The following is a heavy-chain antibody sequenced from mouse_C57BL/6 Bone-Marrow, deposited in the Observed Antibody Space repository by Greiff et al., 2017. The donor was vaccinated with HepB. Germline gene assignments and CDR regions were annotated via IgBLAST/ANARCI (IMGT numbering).Heavy chain of an antibody. CDR3: AREVVITTVAGDY. CDR1: GYTFTSYW. Sequence: QVQLQQPGTELVKPGASVKLSCKASGYTFTSYWMHWVKQRPGQGLEWIGNINPSNGGTNYNEKFKSKATLTVDKSSSTAYMQVISLTSEDSSVYYCAREVVITTVAGDYCGQGIALRVSS. D-gene: IGHD1-1*01. J-gene: IGHJ2*01. V-gene: IGHV1-53*01. CDR2: INPSNGGT.